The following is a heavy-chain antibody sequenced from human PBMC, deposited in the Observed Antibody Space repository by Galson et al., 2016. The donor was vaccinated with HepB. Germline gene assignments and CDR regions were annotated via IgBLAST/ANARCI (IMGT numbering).Heavy chain of an antibody. J-gene: IGHJ4*02. D-gene: IGHD1-14*01. CDR2: IKPSGGNT. CDR1: GYTFNTYN. Sequence: SVKVSCKASGYTFNTYNMHWVRQAPGQGLEWMGIIKPSGGNTIYAQKFQDRITMTRDTSTSTVYMELISLRSEDTAVYYCARELDHSFYFDYWGQRTLLTVPS. CDR3: ARELDHSFYFDY. V-gene: IGHV1-46*02.